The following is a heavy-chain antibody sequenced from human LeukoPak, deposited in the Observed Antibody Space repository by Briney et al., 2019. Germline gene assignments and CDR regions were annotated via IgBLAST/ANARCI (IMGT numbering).Heavy chain of an antibody. CDR1: GFTFSSHA. J-gene: IGHJ4*02. D-gene: IGHD1-1*01. Sequence: GGSLRLSCAASGFTFSSHAMHWVRQAPGKGLEWVAVASYDGSGKYYVDSVKGRFTISRDNSEDMLYLQLNSLRLEDTALYFCAKDRLATTGTFFDYWGQGTLVTVSS. V-gene: IGHV3-30*18. CDR3: AKDRLATTGTFFDY. CDR2: ASYDGSGK.